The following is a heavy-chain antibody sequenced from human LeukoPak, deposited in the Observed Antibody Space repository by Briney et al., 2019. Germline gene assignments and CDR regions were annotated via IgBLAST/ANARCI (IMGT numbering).Heavy chain of an antibody. D-gene: IGHD4-17*01. CDR3: ARDGHGEYGGDY. Sequence: GASVKVSCKASGYTFSSYAISWVRQAPGQGLEWMGWISTYNGNTNYAQKLQGRVTMTTNTSTSSAYMELRSLRSDDTAVYYCARDGHGEYGGDYWGQGTLVTVSS. J-gene: IGHJ4*02. V-gene: IGHV1-18*01. CDR1: GYTFSSYA. CDR2: ISTYNGNT.